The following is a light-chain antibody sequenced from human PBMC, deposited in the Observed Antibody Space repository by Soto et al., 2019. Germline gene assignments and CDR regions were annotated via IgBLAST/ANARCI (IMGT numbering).Light chain of an antibody. CDR3: SSYARSDVV. CDR2: DVN. Sequence: QYALTQPPSASGSPGQSVTISCTGTPSDVGGSNSVSWYQQHPGKAPNLMIYDVNKRPSGVPDRFSGSKSGNSASLTVSGRPAADEAYYFCSSYARSDVVFGGGTKLTVL. J-gene: IGLJ2*01. CDR1: PSDVGGSNS. V-gene: IGLV2-8*01.